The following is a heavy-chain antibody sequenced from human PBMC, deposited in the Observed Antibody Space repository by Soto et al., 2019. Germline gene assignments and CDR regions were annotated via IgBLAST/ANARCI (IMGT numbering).Heavy chain of an antibody. J-gene: IGHJ4*02. CDR1: GGTFSSYA. Sequence: SVKVSCKASGGTFSSYAISWVRQAPGQGLEWMGEIIPIFGTADYAQKFQGRVTITADESTSTAYMELSSLRSEDTAVYYCASHYDSSGYYYRGLDYWGQGTLVTVSS. CDR3: ASHYDSSGYYYRGLDY. CDR2: IIPIFGTA. V-gene: IGHV1-69*13. D-gene: IGHD3-22*01.